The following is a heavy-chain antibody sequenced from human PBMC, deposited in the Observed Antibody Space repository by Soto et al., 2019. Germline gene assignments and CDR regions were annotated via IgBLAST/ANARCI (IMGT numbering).Heavy chain of an antibody. J-gene: IGHJ6*02. CDR2: IWYDGSNK. V-gene: IGHV3-33*01. CDR3: ARDREYDFWSGYYGAGGYYYGMDV. D-gene: IGHD3-3*01. Sequence: PWGSLRLSCAASGFTFSSYGMHWVRQAPGKGLEWVAVIWYDGSNKYYADSVKGRFTISRDNSKNTLYLQMNSLRAEDTAVYYSARDREYDFWSGYYGAGGYYYGMDVWGQGT. CDR1: GFTFSSYG.